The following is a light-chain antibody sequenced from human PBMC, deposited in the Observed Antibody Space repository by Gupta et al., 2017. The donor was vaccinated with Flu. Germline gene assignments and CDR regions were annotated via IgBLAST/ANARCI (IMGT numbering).Light chain of an antibody. Sequence: GQAASITCSGDKLGDKYTPWYQQKPGQSPVLGIFESNRRPSGIPERFSGSSSGNTATLTISGTPAMDEADYYCQAWDSSTAEVVFGGGTKLTVL. J-gene: IGLJ2*01. CDR1: KLGDKY. V-gene: IGLV3-1*01. CDR2: ESN. CDR3: QAWDSSTAEVV.